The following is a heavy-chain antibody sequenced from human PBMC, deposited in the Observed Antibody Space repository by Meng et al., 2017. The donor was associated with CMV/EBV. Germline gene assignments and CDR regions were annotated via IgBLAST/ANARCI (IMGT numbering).Heavy chain of an antibody. Sequence: GESLKISCAASGFTFSSYSMNWVRQAPGKGLEWVSYISSSSSTIYYADSVKGRFTISRDNAKNSLYLQMNSLRAEDTAVYYCARESPIGADIWGQGTMVTVSS. CDR2: ISSSSSTI. J-gene: IGHJ3*02. D-gene: IGHD1-26*01. CDR1: GFTFSSYS. V-gene: IGHV3-48*04. CDR3: ARESPIGADI.